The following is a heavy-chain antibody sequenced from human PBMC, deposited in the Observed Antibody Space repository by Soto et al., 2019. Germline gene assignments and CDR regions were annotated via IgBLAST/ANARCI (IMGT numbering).Heavy chain of an antibody. CDR1: GFTFSDHH. CDR2: ARNGAHSYTT. CDR3: ARLMGTSFDL. D-gene: IGHD2-8*01. J-gene: IGHJ4*02. Sequence: PGGSLRLSCAASGFTFSDHHMDWVRQPPGKGLEWVGRARNGAHSYTTAYAASVKGRFAISRDDSKNSLSLQMNSLKTEDTAVYFCARLMGTSFDLWGPGTLVTVSS. V-gene: IGHV3-72*01.